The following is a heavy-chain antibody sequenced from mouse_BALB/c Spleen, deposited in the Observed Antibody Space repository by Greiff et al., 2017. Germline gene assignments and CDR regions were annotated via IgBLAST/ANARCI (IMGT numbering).Heavy chain of an antibody. CDR2: ILPGSGST. V-gene: IGHV1-9*01. CDR1: GYTFSSYW. Sequence: QVPLQQSGAELMKPGASVTISCTATGYTFSSYWIEWVKQRPGHGLEWIGDILPGSGSTHYNEKFKGKATFTAETSSNTASMQLSSLTSEDSAVYYCARGVHWGEGTTVTVSA. CDR3: ARGVH. D-gene: IGHD2-14*01. J-gene: IGHJ1*01.